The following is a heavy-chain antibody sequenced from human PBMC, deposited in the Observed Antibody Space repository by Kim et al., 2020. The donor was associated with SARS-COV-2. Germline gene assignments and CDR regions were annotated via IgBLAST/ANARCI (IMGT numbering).Heavy chain of an antibody. J-gene: IGHJ3*02. Sequence: GGSLRLSCAASGFTFRSYIMTWVRQAPGKGPEWVSAVSGSGDSTYYADSVKGRFTISRDNPKNTLYLQMNSLRADDTAVYYCAKDPGTVTKDAFNIWGHGTMVTVAS. CDR2: VSGSGDST. V-gene: IGHV3-23*01. CDR1: GFTFRSYI. D-gene: IGHD4-17*01. CDR3: AKDPGTVTKDAFNI.